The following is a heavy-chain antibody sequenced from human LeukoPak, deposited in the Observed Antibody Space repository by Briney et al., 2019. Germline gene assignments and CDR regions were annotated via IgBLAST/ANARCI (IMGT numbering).Heavy chain of an antibody. J-gene: IGHJ4*02. CDR2: IIPIFGTA. CDR3: ARAGLWFGELTRYYFDY. V-gene: IGHV1-69*13. CDR1: GGTFSSYA. D-gene: IGHD3-10*01. Sequence: ASVKVSCKASGGTFSSYAISWVRQAPGQGLEWMGGIIPIFGTANYAQKFQGRVTITADESTSTAYMELSSLRSEGTAVYYCARAGLWFGELTRYYFDYWGQGTLVTVSS.